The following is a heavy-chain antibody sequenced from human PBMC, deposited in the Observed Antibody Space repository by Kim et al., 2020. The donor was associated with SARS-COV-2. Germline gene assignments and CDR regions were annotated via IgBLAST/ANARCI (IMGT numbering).Heavy chain of an antibody. CDR1: GDNFSKFG. Sequence: SVKVSCNSSGDNFSKFGISWVRQAPGQIFVWVGGIIPFFGVATSAQKFEGRVTITADDSTTTAYMELRSLTSDDTAVYYCAGDVYSNEGGGMDVWGQGTTVTVSS. CDR3: AGDVYSNEGGGMDV. CDR2: IIPFFGVA. V-gene: IGHV1-69*13. J-gene: IGHJ6*02. D-gene: IGHD6-13*01.